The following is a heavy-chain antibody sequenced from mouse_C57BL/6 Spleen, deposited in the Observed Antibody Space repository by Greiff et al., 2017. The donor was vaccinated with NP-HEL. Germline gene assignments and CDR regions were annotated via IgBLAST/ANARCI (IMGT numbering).Heavy chain of an antibody. Sequence: QVQLQQSGPGLVQPSQSLSITCTVSGFSFTSYGVHWVRQSPGKGLEWLGVIWRGGSTDYNAAFMSRLSITKDNSKSQVFFKMNSLQADDTAIYYCAKKSGYYSSYWYFDVWGTGTTVTVSS. CDR2: IWRGGST. D-gene: IGHD2-3*01. V-gene: IGHV2-5*01. J-gene: IGHJ1*03. CDR3: AKKSGYYSSYWYFDV. CDR1: GFSFTSYG.